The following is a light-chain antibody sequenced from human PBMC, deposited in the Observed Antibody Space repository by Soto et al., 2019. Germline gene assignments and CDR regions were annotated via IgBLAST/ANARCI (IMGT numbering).Light chain of an antibody. V-gene: IGKV1-39*01. CDR3: QQSYSSTWT. CDR1: HDIRNH. Sequence: IQMTQSPSSLSASVVDRVTLTCQASHDIRNHLHWYQQRPGKAPKLLIYAASSLQSGVPSRFSGSGSETHFTLTISSLQPEDFATYSCQQSYSSTWTFGQGTKVDIK. CDR2: AAS. J-gene: IGKJ1*01.